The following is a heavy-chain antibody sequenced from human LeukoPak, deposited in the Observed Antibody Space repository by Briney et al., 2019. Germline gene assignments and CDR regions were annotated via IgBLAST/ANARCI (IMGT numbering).Heavy chain of an antibody. D-gene: IGHD6-19*01. CDR2: IWYDGSNK. J-gene: IGHJ6*02. V-gene: IGHV3-33*01. Sequence: GRSLRLSCTAPGFTFSNCGMHWVRQAPGKGLEWVALIWYDGSNKYYADSVKGRFTISRDNSKNTLYLQMNSLKTEDTAMYYCAIDAPGWGGHGLDVWGQGTTVTVS. CDR1: GFTFSNCG. CDR3: AIDAPGWGGHGLDV.